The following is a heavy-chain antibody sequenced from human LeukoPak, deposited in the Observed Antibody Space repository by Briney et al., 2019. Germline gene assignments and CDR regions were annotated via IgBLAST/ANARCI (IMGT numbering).Heavy chain of an antibody. CDR2: ISYDGSNK. D-gene: IGHD6-19*01. CDR1: GFTFSSYA. Sequence: AGGSLRLSCAASGFTFSSYAMHWVRQAPGKGLEWVAVISYDGSNKYYADSVKGRFTISRDNSKNTLYLQMNSLRAEDTAVYYCASPIGAGIAVAGLDYWGQGTLVTVSS. V-gene: IGHV3-30*04. J-gene: IGHJ4*02. CDR3: ASPIGAGIAVAGLDY.